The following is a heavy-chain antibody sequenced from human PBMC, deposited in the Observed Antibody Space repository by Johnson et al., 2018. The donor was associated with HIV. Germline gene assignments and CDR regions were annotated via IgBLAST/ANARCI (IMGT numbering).Heavy chain of an antibody. Sequence: ESGGGLVQPGRSLRLFCAASGFIFSSYGMHWVRQAPGKGLEWVSGISWNSGSIGYADSVKGRFTISRDNAKNSLYLQMNSLRAEDTALYYCAKVHSSSSLNGAFDIWGQGTMVTVSS. CDR1: GFIFSSYG. CDR3: AKVHSSSSLNGAFDI. D-gene: IGHD6-6*01. J-gene: IGHJ3*02. CDR2: ISWNSGSI. V-gene: IGHV3-9*01.